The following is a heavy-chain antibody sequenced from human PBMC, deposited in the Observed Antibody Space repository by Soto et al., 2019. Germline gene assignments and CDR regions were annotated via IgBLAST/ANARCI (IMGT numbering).Heavy chain of an antibody. D-gene: IGHD3-10*01. CDR3: ARGPGGGGY. Sequence: EVQLVESGGGLIQPGGSLRLSCAVSGFTVSNNYMSWVRQAPGKGLEGVSVIYSGGYTAYGDSVKGRFTISRDNSKNNLYLKMNSLGPERRACYFGARGPGGGGYWGQGTLVTVSS. CDR2: IYSGGYT. CDR1: GFTVSNNY. V-gene: IGHV3-53*01. J-gene: IGHJ4*02.